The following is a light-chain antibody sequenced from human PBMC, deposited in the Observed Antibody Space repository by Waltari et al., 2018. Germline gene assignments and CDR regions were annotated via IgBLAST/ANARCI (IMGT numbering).Light chain of an antibody. Sequence: QSALTQPPSASGSPGQSVAISGTGTSNDVGGYHYVSWYQPHPGKAPKPMIYEVNKRPSGVPDRFSGSKSGNTASLTVSGLQAEDEADYYCSSYAGSNNFWVFGGGTKLTVL. CDR3: SSYAGSNNFWV. V-gene: IGLV2-8*01. CDR2: EVN. CDR1: SNDVGGYHY. J-gene: IGLJ3*02.